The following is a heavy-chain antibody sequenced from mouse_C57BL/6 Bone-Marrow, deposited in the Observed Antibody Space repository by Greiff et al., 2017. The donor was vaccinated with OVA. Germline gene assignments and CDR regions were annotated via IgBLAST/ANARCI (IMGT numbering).Heavy chain of an antibody. Sequence: QVQLQQSGAELVKPGASVKLSCKASGYTFTSSWMQWVKQRPGPGLEWIGEIDPSDSYTNYNQKFKGKATLTVDTSSSTAYMQLSSLTSEDSAVYYCARDYDDYSFAYWGQGTTLTVSS. CDR2: IDPSDSYT. D-gene: IGHD2-4*01. J-gene: IGHJ2*01. CDR3: ARDYDDYSFAY. CDR1: GYTFTSSW. V-gene: IGHV1-50*01.